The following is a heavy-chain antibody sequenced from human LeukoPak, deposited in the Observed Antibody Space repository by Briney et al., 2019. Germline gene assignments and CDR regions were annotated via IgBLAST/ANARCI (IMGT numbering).Heavy chain of an antibody. CDR2: INPNSGGT. D-gene: IGHD6-13*01. CDR3: ARGQQLASN. J-gene: IGHJ4*02. Sequence: ASVKVSCKASGYTFTNYGISWVRQAPGQGLEWMGWINPNSGGTNYAQKFQGRVTMTREMSISTAYMELSRLRSDDTAVYYCARGQQLASNWGQGTLVTVSS. CDR1: GYTFTNYG. V-gene: IGHV1-2*02.